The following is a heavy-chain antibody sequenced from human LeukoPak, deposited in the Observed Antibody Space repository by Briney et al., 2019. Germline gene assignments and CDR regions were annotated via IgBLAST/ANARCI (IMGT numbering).Heavy chain of an antibody. V-gene: IGHV4-59*01. CDR1: GDSISTYY. D-gene: IGHD5-12*01. J-gene: IGHJ4*02. CDR3: ARGVAGYGPYDY. CDR2: MYYSGST. Sequence: SETLSLTCTVSGDSISTYYWSWIRQPPGKGLEWSGYMYYSGSTNYNPSLKSRVTISLDTPKNQFSLRLNSVTAADTAVYYCARGVAGYGPYDYWGQGTLVTVSS.